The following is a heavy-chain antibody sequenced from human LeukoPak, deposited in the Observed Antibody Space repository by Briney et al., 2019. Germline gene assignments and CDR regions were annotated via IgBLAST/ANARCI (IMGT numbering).Heavy chain of an antibody. CDR3: ARGHVPASDALDI. J-gene: IGHJ3*02. Sequence: SETLSLTCTVSGGSISSYYWSWIRQPPGKGLEWIGYIYYSGSTNYNPSLKSRVTISVDTSKNQFSLKLSSVTAADTAVYYCARGHVPASDALDIWGQGTMVTVSS. V-gene: IGHV4-59*01. CDR2: IYYSGST. D-gene: IGHD2-2*01. CDR1: GGSISSYY.